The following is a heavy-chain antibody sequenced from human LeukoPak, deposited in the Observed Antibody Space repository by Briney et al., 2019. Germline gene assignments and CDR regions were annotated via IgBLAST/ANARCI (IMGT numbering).Heavy chain of an antibody. CDR1: GYTFTGCY. V-gene: IGHV1-2*02. CDR3: ARDEGIVGATD. J-gene: IGHJ4*02. Sequence: ASVKVSCKASGYTFTGCYMHWMRQAPGQGLEWMGWINPNSGGTNYAQKFQGRVTMTRDTSISTAYMELSRLRSDDTAVYYCARDEGIVGATDWGQGTLVTVSS. CDR2: INPNSGGT. D-gene: IGHD1-26*01.